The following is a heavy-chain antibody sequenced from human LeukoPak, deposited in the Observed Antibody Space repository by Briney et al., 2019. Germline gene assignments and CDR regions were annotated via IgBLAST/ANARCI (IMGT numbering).Heavy chain of an antibody. J-gene: IGHJ4*02. V-gene: IGHV4-34*01. CDR1: GGSFNGYY. Sequence: SETLSLTCAVYGGSFNGYYWSWIRQPPGKGLEWIGEINHSGSTNYNPSLKSRVTISVDTSKNQFSLKLSSVTAADTAVYYCARGSPYYDFWSGYQEYYFDYWGQGTLVTVSS. CDR2: INHSGST. D-gene: IGHD3-3*01. CDR3: ARGSPYYDFWSGYQEYYFDY.